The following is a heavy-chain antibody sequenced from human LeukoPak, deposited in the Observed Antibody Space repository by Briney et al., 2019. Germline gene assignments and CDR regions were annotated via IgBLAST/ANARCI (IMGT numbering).Heavy chain of an antibody. Sequence: PSETLSLTCTVSGGSISSYYWSWIRQPPGKGLEWIGYIYYSGSTNCNPSLKSRVTISVDTSKNQFSLKLSSVTAADTAVYYCARSAGYDWYYYYMDVWGKGTTVTVSS. J-gene: IGHJ6*03. CDR3: ARSAGYDWYYYYMDV. D-gene: IGHD5-12*01. CDR2: IYYSGST. CDR1: GGSISSYY. V-gene: IGHV4-59*01.